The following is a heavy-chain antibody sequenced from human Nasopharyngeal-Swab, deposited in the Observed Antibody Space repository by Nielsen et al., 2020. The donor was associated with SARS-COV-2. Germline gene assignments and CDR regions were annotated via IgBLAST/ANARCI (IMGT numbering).Heavy chain of an antibody. CDR1: GFTFSSYS. J-gene: IGHJ4*02. CDR3: ARDEVQQGTTTVGYLDY. Sequence: GESLKISCAASGFTFSSYSMNWVRQAPGKGLEYVSAISSNGGSTYYADSVRGRFTISRDNPKNTLYLQMNSLTTDDTAVYYCARDEVQQGTTTVGYLDYWGQGTLVTVSP. CDR2: ISSNGGST. D-gene: IGHD4-23*01. V-gene: IGHV3-64*04.